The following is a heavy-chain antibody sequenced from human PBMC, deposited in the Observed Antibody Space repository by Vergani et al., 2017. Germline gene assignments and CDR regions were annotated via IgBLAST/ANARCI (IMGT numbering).Heavy chain of an antibody. CDR3: ARDIVVVPXAPIHYYYYYYMDV. CDR1: GFTFSSYA. Sequence: EVQLLESGGGLVQPGGSLRLSCAASGFTFSSYAMSWVRQAPGKGLEWVSAISGSGGNTYYADSVKGRFTISRDNSKNTLYLQMNSLRAEDTAVYYCARDIVVVPXAPIHYYYYYYMDVWGKGTTVTVSS. D-gene: IGHD2-2*01. V-gene: IGHV3-23*01. J-gene: IGHJ6*03. CDR2: ISGSGGNT.